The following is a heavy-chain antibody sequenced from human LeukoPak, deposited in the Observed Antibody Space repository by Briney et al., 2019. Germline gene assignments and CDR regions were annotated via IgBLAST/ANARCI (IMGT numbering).Heavy chain of an antibody. CDR2: ISSSGSTI. CDR1: GFSVSSNY. J-gene: IGHJ3*02. CDR3: ARDGVFGAFDI. Sequence: PGGSLRLSCAASGFSVSSNYMNWVRQAPGKGLEWVSYISSSGSTIYYADSVKGRFTISRDNAKNSLYLQMNSLRAEDTAVYYCARDGVFGAFDIWGQGTMVTVSS. D-gene: IGHD3-10*02. V-gene: IGHV3-48*03.